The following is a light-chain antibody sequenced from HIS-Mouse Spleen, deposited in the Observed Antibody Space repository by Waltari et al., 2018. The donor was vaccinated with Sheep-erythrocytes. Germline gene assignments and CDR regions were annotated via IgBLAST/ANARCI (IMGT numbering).Light chain of an antibody. CDR2: DVS. CDR1: SSDVGGYNS. V-gene: IGLV2-11*01. J-gene: IGLJ3*02. Sequence: QSALTQPRSVSGSPGQSVTISCTVTSSDVGGYNSVSWYQQHPGQAPKLIIYDVSKRPSGVPVRFTGSKAGNTASLTISGLQAEDEADYYCCSYAGSYPWVFGGGTKLTVL. CDR3: CSYAGSYPWV.